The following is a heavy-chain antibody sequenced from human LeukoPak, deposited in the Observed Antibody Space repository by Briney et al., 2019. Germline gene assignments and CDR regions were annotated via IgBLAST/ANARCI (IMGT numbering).Heavy chain of an antibody. CDR2: TKSKTDGGTT. Sequence: PGGSLRLSCAASGFTFSNAWMSWVRQAPGKGLEWVGRTKSKTDGGTTDYAAPVKGRFTISRDDSKNTLYLQMTSLKPEDTAVYYCTSPRYYDYVWGSYYWGQGTLVTVSS. J-gene: IGHJ4*02. CDR3: TSPRYYDYVWGSYY. V-gene: IGHV3-15*01. CDR1: GFTFSNAW. D-gene: IGHD3-16*01.